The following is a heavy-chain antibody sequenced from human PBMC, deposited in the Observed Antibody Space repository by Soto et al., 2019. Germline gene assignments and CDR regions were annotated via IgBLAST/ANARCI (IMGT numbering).Heavy chain of an antibody. CDR1: GGSFSPNY. CDR3: ARHPSNFWFDP. CDR2: IYYSGST. Sequence: SATLSLTCTVSGGSFSPNYWGWIRQPPGKGLEWIGSIYYSGSTYYNPSLKSRVTVSVDTSKNQFSLKLSSVTAADTAVYYCARHPSNFWFDPWGQGTLVTVSS. D-gene: IGHD4-4*01. J-gene: IGHJ5*02. V-gene: IGHV4-39*01.